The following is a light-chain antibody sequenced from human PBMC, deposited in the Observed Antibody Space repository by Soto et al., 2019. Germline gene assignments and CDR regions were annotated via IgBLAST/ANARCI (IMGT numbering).Light chain of an antibody. CDR1: NSDVGSYNL. CDR2: EVT. V-gene: IGLV2-23*02. J-gene: IGLJ1*01. Sequence: QSVLTQPASVSGSPRQSITISCTGTNSDVGSYNLVSWFQQHPGKAPKLVIYEVTKRPSGVSDRFSGSKSGNTASLTISGLQAEDEADYYCFSYAGDSVYVFGAGTEVTVL. CDR3: FSYAGDSVYV.